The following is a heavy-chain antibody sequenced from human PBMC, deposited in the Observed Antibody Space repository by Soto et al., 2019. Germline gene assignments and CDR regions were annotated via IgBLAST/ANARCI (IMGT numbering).Heavy chain of an antibody. D-gene: IGHD1-26*01. Sequence: KKSPASVKVSCKASGYTFTSYGISWVRQAPGQGLEWMGWISAYNGNTNYAQKLQGRVTMTTDKSTSTAYMELRSLRSDDTAVYYCALVASLYSGSKPFDYRAQRTPVTGSS. CDR2: ISAYNGNT. V-gene: IGHV1-18*01. CDR1: GYTFTSYG. J-gene: IGHJ4*02. CDR3: ALVASLYSGSKPFDY.